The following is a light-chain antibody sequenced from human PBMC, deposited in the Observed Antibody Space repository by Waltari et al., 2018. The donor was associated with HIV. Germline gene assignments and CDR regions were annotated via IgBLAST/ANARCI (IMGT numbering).Light chain of an antibody. CDR1: DSVSSN. J-gene: IGKJ2*01. CDR3: QQYNKWPPYT. Sequence: EIVLTQSPASLSVSPGERATPSCRASDSVSSNLALYQQKPGQAPRLLIYGAFTRATCIPARFSGSGSGTEFTLTISSLQSEDFAVYYCQQYNKWPPYTFGQGTKLEIK. CDR2: GAF. V-gene: IGKV3-15*01.